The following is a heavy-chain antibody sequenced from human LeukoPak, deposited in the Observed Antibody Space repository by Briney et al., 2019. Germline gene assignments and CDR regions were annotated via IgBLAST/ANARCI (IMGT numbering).Heavy chain of an antibody. V-gene: IGHV3-53*01. J-gene: IGHJ4*02. CDR3: ARGPGSRGIFDY. CDR2: LYTGGDT. CDR1: GFSVSAHY. Sequence: PGGSLRLSCAVSGFSVSAHYMSWVRQAPGKGLECVSFLYTGGDTYYADSVKGRFTISRDNSKNTLYLQMNGLRAEDTAVYYCARGPGSRGIFDYWDQGTLVTVSS. D-gene: IGHD3-10*01.